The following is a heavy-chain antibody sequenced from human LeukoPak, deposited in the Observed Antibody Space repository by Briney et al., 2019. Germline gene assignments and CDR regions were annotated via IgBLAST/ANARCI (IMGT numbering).Heavy chain of an antibody. D-gene: IGHD3-22*01. CDR2: IYSKTDAGNT. CDR1: GFTFSNAW. J-gene: IGHJ4*02. V-gene: IGHV3-15*01. Sequence: AGSLRLSCAASGFTFSNAWMSWVRQAPGKGLEWVGRIYSKTDAGNTHYAATVKGSFINTRDDSTNTLYLQMNSLKTEDSAVYYCTTDLNARGNYYDSSGYVSTIDYWGQGTLVTVPS. CDR3: TTDLNARGNYYDSSGYVSTIDY.